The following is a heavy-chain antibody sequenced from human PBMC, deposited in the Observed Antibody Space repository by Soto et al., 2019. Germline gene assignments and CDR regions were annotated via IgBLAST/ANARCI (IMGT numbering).Heavy chain of an antibody. J-gene: IGHJ4*02. CDR2: INVAKGNT. D-gene: IGHD3-10*01. CDR3: ARLLSFGELSLDY. Sequence: QVQLVQSGSEVKKPGASVILSCKPSGYTFTSYALHWVRQAPGQRLEWMGWINVAKGNTKYSQKFPGRVTLTRDTTANIAYMALSSLRSEDTGVYYCARLLSFGELSLDYWGQGTLVTVSS. CDR1: GYTFTSYA. V-gene: IGHV1-3*01.